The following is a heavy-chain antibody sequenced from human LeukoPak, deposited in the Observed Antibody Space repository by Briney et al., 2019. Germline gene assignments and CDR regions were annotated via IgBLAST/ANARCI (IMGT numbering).Heavy chain of an antibody. CDR3: VRERDRGIYFI. D-gene: IGHD3-10*01. CDR2: INPSGGST. Sequence: ASVKVSCKASGYTFTSYYMHWVRQAPGQGLEWVGIINPSGGSTSYAQKFKGRVIMTRDTSTNTIYMDLSSLRSEDTAVYYCVRERDRGIYFIWGQGTLVTVSS. J-gene: IGHJ4*02. V-gene: IGHV1-46*01. CDR1: GYTFTSYY.